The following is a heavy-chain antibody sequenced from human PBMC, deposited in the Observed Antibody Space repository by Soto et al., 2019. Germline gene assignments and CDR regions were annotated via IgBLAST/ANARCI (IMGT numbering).Heavy chain of an antibody. Sequence: GGSLRLSCAASGFTFSSYGMHWVRQAPGKGLEWVAVIWYDGSNKYYADSVKGRFTISRDNSKNTLYLQMNSLRAEDTAVYYCASSAISSSWYGKAFDIWGQGTMVTVSS. V-gene: IGHV3-33*01. CDR2: IWYDGSNK. CDR1: GFTFSSYG. CDR3: ASSAISSSWYGKAFDI. J-gene: IGHJ3*02. D-gene: IGHD6-13*01.